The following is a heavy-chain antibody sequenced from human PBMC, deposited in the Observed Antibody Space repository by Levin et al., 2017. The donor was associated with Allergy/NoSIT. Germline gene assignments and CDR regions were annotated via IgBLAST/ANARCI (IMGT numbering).Heavy chain of an antibody. CDR1: GGSISTDNW. V-gene: IGHV4-4*02. CDR3: ATVEGLFCSGVSCSYSFHY. J-gene: IGHJ4*02. D-gene: IGHD3-9*01. CDR2: IYRSGDT. Sequence: NSSETLSLTCAVSGGSISTDNWWSWIRQPPGKGLEWIGEIYRSGDTNHNPSPRSRVTMSVDKSKNHFSLKLSSVTAADTAVYYCATVEGLFCSGVSCSYSFHYWGQGALVTVSS.